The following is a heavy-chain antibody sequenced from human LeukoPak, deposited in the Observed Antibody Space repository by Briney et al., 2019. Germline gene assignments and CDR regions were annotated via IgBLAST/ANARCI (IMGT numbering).Heavy chain of an antibody. D-gene: IGHD2-21*02. Sequence: ASVKVSCKASGYTFTSYYMHWVRQAPGQGLEWMGWMNPNSGNTGYAQKFQGRVTITRNTSISTAYMELSSLRSEDTAVYYCARVVTAIRFLYYYYYMDVWGKGTTVTVSS. CDR3: ARVVTAIRFLYYYYYMDV. CDR2: MNPNSGNT. J-gene: IGHJ6*03. CDR1: GYTFTSYY. V-gene: IGHV1-8*03.